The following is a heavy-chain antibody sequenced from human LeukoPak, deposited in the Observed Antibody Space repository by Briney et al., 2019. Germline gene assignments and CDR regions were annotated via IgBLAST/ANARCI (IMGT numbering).Heavy chain of an antibody. J-gene: IGHJ4*02. D-gene: IGHD2-15*01. CDR1: GFTFRNYE. V-gene: IGHV3-48*03. Sequence: GGSLRLSCVASGFTFRNYEMNWVRQAPGKGLEWVSYISGGGYTKYYADSVKGRFTISRDNVKSTVYLQMSSLRAEDTAVYYCARAVGGLRDYWGQGTRVTVSS. CDR3: ARAVGGLRDY. CDR2: ISGGGYTK.